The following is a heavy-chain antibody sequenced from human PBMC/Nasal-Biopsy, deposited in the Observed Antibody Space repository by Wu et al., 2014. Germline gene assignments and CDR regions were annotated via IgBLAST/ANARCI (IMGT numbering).Heavy chain of an antibody. V-gene: IGHV3-30-3*01. CDR2: IAYDTSSK. J-gene: IGHJ4*02. D-gene: IGHD2-8*02. Sequence: LRLSCAASGFTFRDFAMHWVRQAPGKGLEWVAFIAYDTSSKYYADSVKGRFTISRDNSQNTVYLQMNSLRSEDTAVYYCARHLLVGRTSKYFDYWGQGALVTVSS. CDR3: ARHLLVGRTSKYFDY. CDR1: GFTFRDFA.